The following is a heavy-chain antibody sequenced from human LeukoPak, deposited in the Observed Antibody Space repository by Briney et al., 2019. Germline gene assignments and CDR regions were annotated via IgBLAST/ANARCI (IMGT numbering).Heavy chain of an antibody. D-gene: IGHD6-19*01. CDR2: IYYSGST. J-gene: IGHJ4*02. CDR1: GGSISSSSYY. V-gene: IGHV4-39*07. Sequence: PSETLSLTCTVSGGSISSSSYYWGWIRQPPGKGLEWIGSIYYSGSTNYNPSLKSRVTISVDTSKNQFSLKLSSVTAADTAVYYCARERSSRWYDGYFDYWGQGTLVTVSS. CDR3: ARERSSRWYDGYFDY.